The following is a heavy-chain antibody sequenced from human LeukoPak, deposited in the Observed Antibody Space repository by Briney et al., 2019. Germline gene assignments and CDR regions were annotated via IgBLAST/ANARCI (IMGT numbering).Heavy chain of an antibody. Sequence: GASVEVSCKVSGYTLTELSMHWVRQAPGKGLEWMGRFDPEDGETIYAQKFQGRVTMTEDTSTDIAYMELSSLRSEDTAVYYCATDRESSQHCTNGVCYTGFDYWGQGTLVTVSS. CDR2: FDPEDGET. J-gene: IGHJ4*02. CDR1: GYTLTELS. V-gene: IGHV1-24*01. D-gene: IGHD2-8*01. CDR3: ATDRESSQHCTNGVCYTGFDY.